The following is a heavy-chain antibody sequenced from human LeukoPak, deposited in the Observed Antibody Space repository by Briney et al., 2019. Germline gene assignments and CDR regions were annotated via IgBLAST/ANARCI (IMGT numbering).Heavy chain of an antibody. V-gene: IGHV4-59*01. CDR3: AREGQLDAFDI. CDR2: IYYSGST. J-gene: IGHJ3*02. Sequence: PSETLSLTCTVSGGSISSYYWSWIRQPPGKGLEWIGYIYYSGSTNYNPSLKSRVTISVDTSKNQFSLKLSSVTAADTAVYYCAREGQLDAFDIWGQGTMVTVSS. CDR1: GGSISSYY. D-gene: IGHD6-6*01.